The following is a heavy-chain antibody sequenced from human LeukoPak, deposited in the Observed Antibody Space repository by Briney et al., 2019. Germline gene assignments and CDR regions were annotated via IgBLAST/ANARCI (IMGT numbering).Heavy chain of an antibody. CDR3: ARDDAIEGGYLDH. J-gene: IGHJ5*02. D-gene: IGHD5-12*01. CDR1: GFTFSDYY. CDR2: IHGGVPTT. V-gene: IGHV3-23*01. Sequence: PGGSLRLSCAASGFTFSDYYMSWIRQAPGKGLEWVSVIHGGVPTTYHADPVKGRFTISRDDSKDTLYLQMNSLRAEDTAIYYCARDDAIEGGYLDHWGQGTLVTVSS.